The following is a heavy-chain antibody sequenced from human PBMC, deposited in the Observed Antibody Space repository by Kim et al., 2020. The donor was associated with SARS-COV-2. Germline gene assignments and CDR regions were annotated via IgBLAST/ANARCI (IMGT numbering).Heavy chain of an antibody. Sequence: GGSLRLSCAASGFTFSSYAMMWVRQAPGKGLEWVSAIRLSDSNTHYADSVKGRFSISRDNSKNTLYLQMNSLRVEDTAIYFCAKGGRWVDYWGQGTLVPVAS. V-gene: IGHV3-23*01. CDR3: AKGGRWVDY. D-gene: IGHD1-26*01. CDR2: IRLSDSNT. CDR1: GFTFSSYA. J-gene: IGHJ4*02.